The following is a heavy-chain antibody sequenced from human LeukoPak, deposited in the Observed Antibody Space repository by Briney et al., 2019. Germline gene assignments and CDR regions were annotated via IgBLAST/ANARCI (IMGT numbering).Heavy chain of an antibody. CDR3: ARMYDSSGYYYPFDY. J-gene: IGHJ4*02. CDR2: IYYTGST. V-gene: IGHV4-59*08. Sequence: PSETLSLTCTVSGGSISSYYWSWIRQPPGKGLEWVGYIYYTGSTNYNPSLKSRVTISVDTSKNHFSLKLSSVTAADTAVYYCARMYDSSGYYYPFDYWGQGTLVTVSS. D-gene: IGHD3-22*01. CDR1: GGSISSYY.